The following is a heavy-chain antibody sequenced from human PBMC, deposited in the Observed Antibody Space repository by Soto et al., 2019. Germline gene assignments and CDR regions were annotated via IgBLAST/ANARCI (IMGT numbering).Heavy chain of an antibody. CDR1: GFTFSDHY. CDR2: IKNKAKSYTT. Sequence: EVRLVESGGGLVQPGGSLRLSCAASGFTFSDHYMTWVRQAPGKGLEWVGRIKNKAKSYTTDYGASVKGRVTVSRDDSENSLFLQLNSLKTEDTAVYYCARGSEDNGKILDYWGQGTLVTVSS. V-gene: IGHV3-72*01. CDR3: ARGSEDNGKILDY. D-gene: IGHD3-10*01. J-gene: IGHJ4*02.